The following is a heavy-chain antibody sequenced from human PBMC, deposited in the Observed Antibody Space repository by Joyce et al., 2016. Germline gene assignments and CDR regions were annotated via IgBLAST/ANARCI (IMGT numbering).Heavy chain of an antibody. D-gene: IGHD3-16*01. CDR2: ISSTSYYI. CDR1: GSTFSSSS. V-gene: IGHV3-21*01. Sequence: QLVESGGGVVKAGGALRFSCYASGSTFSSSSSSWFRQAPGKGLELVAAISSTSYYIFHAETVRGRFTVSRDNAKKTLYLQMNSLRAEDSAVFYCARGGISYYYAMDVWGQGTTVTVSS. CDR3: ARGGISYYYAMDV. J-gene: IGHJ6*02.